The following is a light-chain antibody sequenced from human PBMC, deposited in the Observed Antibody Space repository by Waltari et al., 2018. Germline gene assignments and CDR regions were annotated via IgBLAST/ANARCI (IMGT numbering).Light chain of an antibody. J-gene: IGKJ3*01. CDR3: QQGYATPFS. Sequence: IQMTQSPSSLSASVGDRVTITCQASQGISINLAWYQQKPGKVPKLLIYRASTLQSGVPSRFSGSGSRTDFTLTISSLQPEDIATYYCQQGYATPFSFGPGTKLDIK. V-gene: IGKV1-6*01. CDR2: RAS. CDR1: QGISIN.